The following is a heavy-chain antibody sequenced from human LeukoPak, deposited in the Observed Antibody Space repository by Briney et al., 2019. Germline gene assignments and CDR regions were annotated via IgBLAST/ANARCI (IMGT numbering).Heavy chain of an antibody. CDR2: ISYDGSNK. V-gene: IGHV3-30*18. D-gene: IGHD3-3*01. CDR3: AKDSLPGVWSGYLDY. CDR1: GFTFSSYG. Sequence: GGSLRLSCAASGFTFSSYGMHWVRQAPGKGLEWVAVISYDGSNKYYADSVQGRFTISRDNSKNTLYLQMYRLRAEDTAVYSCAKDSLPGVWSGYLDYWGQGTLVTVSS. J-gene: IGHJ4*02.